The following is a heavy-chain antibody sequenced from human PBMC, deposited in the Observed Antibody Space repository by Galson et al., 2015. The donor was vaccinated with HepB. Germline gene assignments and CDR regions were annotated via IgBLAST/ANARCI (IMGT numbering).Heavy chain of an antibody. Sequence: SVKVSCKASGYTFTSYYMHWVRQAPGQGLEWMGIINPSGGSTSYAQKFQGRVTMTRDTSTSTVYMELSSLRSEDTAVYYCARDYGRGYSYGLTAGFGLNYWGQGTLVTVSS. D-gene: IGHD5-18*01. V-gene: IGHV1-46*03. CDR1: GYTFTSYY. CDR3: ARDYGRGYSYGLTAGFGLNY. CDR2: INPSGGST. J-gene: IGHJ4*02.